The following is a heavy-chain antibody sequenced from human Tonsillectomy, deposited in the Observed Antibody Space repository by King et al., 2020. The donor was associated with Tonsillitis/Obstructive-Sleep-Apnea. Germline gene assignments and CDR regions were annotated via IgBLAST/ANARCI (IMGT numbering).Heavy chain of an antibody. D-gene: IGHD3-3*01. CDR3: AGGTRYYDFWSSSESENRLSPVTYYYYYMDV. Sequence: VQLQQWGAGLLKPSETLSLTCAVYGGSFSGYYWSWIRQPPGKGLEWIGEINHSGSTNYNPSLKSRVTISVDTSKNQFSLELISVTAADTAVYYCAGGTRYYDFWSSSESENRLSPVTYYYYYMDVWGKGTTVTVSS. CDR1: GGSFSGYY. V-gene: IGHV4-34*01. J-gene: IGHJ6*03. CDR2: INHSGST.